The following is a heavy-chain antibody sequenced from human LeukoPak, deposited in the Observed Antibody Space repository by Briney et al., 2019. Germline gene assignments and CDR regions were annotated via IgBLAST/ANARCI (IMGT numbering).Heavy chain of an antibody. CDR1: GYTFTSYG. CDR2: ISAYNGNT. Sequence: ASVKASCKASGYTFTSYGISWVRQAPGQGLEWMGWISAYNGNTNYAQKLQGRVTMTTDTSTSTAYMELRSLRSDDTAVYYCAREISSGPAFDIWGQGTMVTVSS. D-gene: IGHD6-19*01. V-gene: IGHV1-18*01. J-gene: IGHJ3*02. CDR3: AREISSGPAFDI.